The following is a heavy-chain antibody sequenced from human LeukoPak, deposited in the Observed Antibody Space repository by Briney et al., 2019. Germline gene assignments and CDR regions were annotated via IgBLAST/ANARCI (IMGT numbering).Heavy chain of an antibody. Sequence: PGGSLRLSCAASGFSFSDYPMDWVRQAPGKGLEWLSYISGSGTTIFYADSVKGRFTISRDNAKNSLFLQMNSLRVEDTAVYYCARTVGGVTGSDYWGQGTLVTVSS. J-gene: IGHJ4*02. V-gene: IGHV3-48*01. CDR2: ISGSGTTI. CDR1: GFSFSDYP. CDR3: ARTVGGVTGSDY. D-gene: IGHD3-10*01.